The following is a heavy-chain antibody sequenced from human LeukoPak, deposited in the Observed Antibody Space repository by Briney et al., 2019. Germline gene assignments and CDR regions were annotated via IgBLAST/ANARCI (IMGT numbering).Heavy chain of an antibody. Sequence: PSETLSLTCAVYGGSFSGYYWSWIRQPPGRGLEWIGEINHSGSTNYNPSLKSRVTISVDTSKNQFSLKLSSVTAADTAVYYCARGFPDLGYWGQGTLVTVSS. CDR3: ARGFPDLGY. CDR1: GGSFSGYY. D-gene: IGHD1-14*01. J-gene: IGHJ4*02. V-gene: IGHV4-34*01. CDR2: INHSGST.